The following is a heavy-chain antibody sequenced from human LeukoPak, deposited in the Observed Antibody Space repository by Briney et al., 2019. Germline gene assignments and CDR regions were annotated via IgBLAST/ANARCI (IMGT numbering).Heavy chain of an antibody. V-gene: IGHV1-2*02. CDR2: INPNSGGT. CDR3: ARTYYDFWSGYHHAFDI. CDR1: GYTFTGYY. Sequence: ASVKVSCKASGYTFTGYYMHWVRQAPGQGLEWMGWINPNSGGTNYAQKFQGRVTMTRDTSISTAYMEMSRLRSDDTAVYNCARTYYDFWSGYHHAFDIWGQGTMVTVSS. D-gene: IGHD3-3*01. J-gene: IGHJ3*02.